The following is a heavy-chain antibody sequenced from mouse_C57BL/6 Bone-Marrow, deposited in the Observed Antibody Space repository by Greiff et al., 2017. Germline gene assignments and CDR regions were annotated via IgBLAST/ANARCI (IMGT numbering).Heavy chain of an antibody. CDR2: IHPDSGST. CDR1: GYTFTSYW. CDR3: AREGALLWLRWYFDV. Sequence: QVQLQQPGAELVKPGASVKLSCTASGYTFTSYWMHWVKQRPGQGLEWIGMIHPDSGSTNYHEKFKSKATLTVDKSSSTAYMQLSSLTSEDSAVYYCAREGALLWLRWYFDVWGTGTTVTVSS. J-gene: IGHJ1*03. D-gene: IGHD2-9*01. V-gene: IGHV1-64*01.